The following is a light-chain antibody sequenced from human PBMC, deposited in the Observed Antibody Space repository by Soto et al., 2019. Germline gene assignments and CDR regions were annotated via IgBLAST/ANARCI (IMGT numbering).Light chain of an antibody. Sequence: AIRMTQSPSSLSASTGDRVTITCRASQGSSSYLAWYQQKPGKAPKRLIYAASTLQSGVPSRFSGSGSGTDFTLTISCLQSEDFATYYCQQYRTYPGTFGQGTKVDIK. CDR2: AAS. V-gene: IGKV1-8*01. J-gene: IGKJ1*01. CDR3: QQYRTYPGT. CDR1: QGSSSY.